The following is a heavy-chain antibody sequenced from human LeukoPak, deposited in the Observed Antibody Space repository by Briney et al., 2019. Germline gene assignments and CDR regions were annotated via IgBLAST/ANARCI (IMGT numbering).Heavy chain of an antibody. CDR3: AREERSGYDLFDY. CDR1: GGSISSGSYY. CDR2: IYYSGST. D-gene: IGHD5-12*01. J-gene: IGHJ4*02. V-gene: IGHV4-39*07. Sequence: PSETLSLTCTVSGGSISSGSYYWGWIRQPPGKGLEWIGSIYYSGSTYYNPSLKSRVTISVDTSKNQFSLKLSSVTAADTAVYYCAREERSGYDLFDYWGQGTLVTVSS.